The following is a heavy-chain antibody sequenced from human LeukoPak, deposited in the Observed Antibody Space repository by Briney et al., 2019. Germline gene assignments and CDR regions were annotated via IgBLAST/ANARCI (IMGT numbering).Heavy chain of an antibody. CDR3: AKDRAVWFGSAPFDY. CDR1: GFTFSSYG. Sequence: QSGGTLRLSCAASGFTFSSYGMSWVRQAPGKGLEWVSAISGSGGSTYYADSVKGRFTISRDNSKNTLYLQMNSLRAEDTAVYYCAKDRAVWFGSAPFDYWGQGTLVTVSS. D-gene: IGHD3-10*01. J-gene: IGHJ4*02. CDR2: ISGSGGST. V-gene: IGHV3-23*01.